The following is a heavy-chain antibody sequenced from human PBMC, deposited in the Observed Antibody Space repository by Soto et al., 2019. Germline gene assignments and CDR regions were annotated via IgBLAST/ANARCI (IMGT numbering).Heavy chain of an antibody. J-gene: IGHJ5*02. Sequence: ASVKVSCKASGNTFTGHYIHWVRQAPGQGLEWMGWMNPNSGDTNYAQKFQGRVTMTRDTSISTGYMELSRLRSDDTAVYYCATQRPMLGETGTTGVDPWGQGNLVTVSS. CDR1: GNTFTGHY. CDR3: ATQRPMLGETGTTGVDP. CDR2: MNPNSGDT. D-gene: IGHD1-7*01. V-gene: IGHV1-2*02.